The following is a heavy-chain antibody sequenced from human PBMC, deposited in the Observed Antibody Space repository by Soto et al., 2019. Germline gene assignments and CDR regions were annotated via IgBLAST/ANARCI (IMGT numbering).Heavy chain of an antibody. CDR1: GASISRDH. V-gene: IGHV4-59*08. J-gene: IGHJ4*02. CDR3: GQYTSGGGGRGY. D-gene: IGHD6-19*01. Sequence: QVQLQESGPGLVKPSETLSLTCTVSGASISRDHWNWIRQPPGKGLEWIGEYSGSTNYNPSLKGRLPKTVDTSNNQFPLKLSPVTAAGHAVYFCGQYTSGGGGRGYWGQGTLVTVSS. CDR2: EYSGST.